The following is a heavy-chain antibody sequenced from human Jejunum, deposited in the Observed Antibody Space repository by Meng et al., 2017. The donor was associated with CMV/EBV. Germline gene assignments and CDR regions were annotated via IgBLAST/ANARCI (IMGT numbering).Heavy chain of an antibody. V-gene: IGHV4-59*01. Sequence: TVSGGSISRYYWSWIRQPPGKGLEWIGYISYSGSTNYNPSLKSRVTISVDTSKNQFSLKLASVTAADTGVYYCARDRASGSEFDCWGQGTLVTVSS. J-gene: IGHJ4*02. CDR1: GGSISRYY. CDR2: ISYSGST. D-gene: IGHD1-26*01. CDR3: ARDRASGSEFDC.